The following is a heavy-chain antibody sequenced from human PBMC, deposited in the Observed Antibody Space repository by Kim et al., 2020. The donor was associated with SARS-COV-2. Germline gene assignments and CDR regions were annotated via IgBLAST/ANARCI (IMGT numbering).Heavy chain of an antibody. CDR1: GFTFSTYG. D-gene: IGHD1-26*01. J-gene: IGHJ4*02. CDR2: LSGSGGTT. V-gene: IGHV3-23*01. CDR3: SKRSGDY. Sequence: GGSLRLSCAASGFTFSTYGMSWVRQAPGKGLEWVSTLSGSGGTTYYADSVKGRFTISRDNSNSTLYLLMNTLRAEDTAVYYCSKRSGDYWGQGTLVTVSS.